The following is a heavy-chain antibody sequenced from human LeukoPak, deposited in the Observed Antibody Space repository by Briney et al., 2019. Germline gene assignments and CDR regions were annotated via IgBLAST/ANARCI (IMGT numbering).Heavy chain of an antibody. V-gene: IGHV4-30-4*08. D-gene: IGHD6-13*01. CDR2: IYYSGST. Sequence: SQTLSLTXTVSGGSISSGDYYWSWIRQPPGKGLEWIGYIYYSGSTYYNPSLKSRVTISVDTSKNQFSLKLSSVTAADTAVYYCARDHRVAAAGSVDYWGQGTLVTVSS. CDR1: GGSISSGDYY. CDR3: ARDHRVAAAGSVDY. J-gene: IGHJ4*02.